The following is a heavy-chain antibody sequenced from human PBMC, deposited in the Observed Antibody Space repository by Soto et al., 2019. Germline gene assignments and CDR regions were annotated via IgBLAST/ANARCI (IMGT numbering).Heavy chain of an antibody. V-gene: IGHV4-39*01. D-gene: IGHD3-22*01. CDR1: GGSISSSSYY. CDR2: IYYSGST. J-gene: IGHJ4*02. Sequence: PSETLSLTCTVSGGSISSSSYYWGWIRQPPGKGLEWIGSIYYSGSTYYNPSLKSRVTISVDTSKNQFSLKLSSVTAADTAVYYCASHGMDYYDSSGYYYSPYYFDYWGQGTLVTVS. CDR3: ASHGMDYYDSSGYYYSPYYFDY.